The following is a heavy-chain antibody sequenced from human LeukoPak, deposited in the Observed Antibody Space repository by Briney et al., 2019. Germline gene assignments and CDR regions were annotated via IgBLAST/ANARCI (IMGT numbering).Heavy chain of an antibody. Sequence: GGSLRLSCAASGFTFSSYAMSWVRQAPGKGLEWVSAISGSGGSTYYADSVKGRFTISRDNSKNTLYLQMNSLRAEDTAIYFCAKDSRGYDKPFDSWGQGTPVTVSS. CDR2: ISGSGGST. D-gene: IGHD5-12*01. CDR3: AKDSRGYDKPFDS. V-gene: IGHV3-23*01. CDR1: GFTFSSYA. J-gene: IGHJ4*02.